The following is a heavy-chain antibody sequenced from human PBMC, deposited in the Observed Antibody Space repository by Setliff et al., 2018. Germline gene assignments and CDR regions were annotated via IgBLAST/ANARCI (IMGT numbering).Heavy chain of an antibody. CDR3: ARINFYVSSGYYYAPDY. CDR2: INNYSFKT. V-gene: IGHV1-18*04. Sequence: VASVKVSCKASGYIFAGYYMHWVRQAPGQGLEWMGWINNYSFKTNYPQKFLGRVTVTTDTSTGTAYMELGSLTSDDTAIYYCARINFYVSSGYYYAPDYWGPGTLVTVSS. J-gene: IGHJ4*02. CDR1: GYIFAGYY. D-gene: IGHD3-22*01.